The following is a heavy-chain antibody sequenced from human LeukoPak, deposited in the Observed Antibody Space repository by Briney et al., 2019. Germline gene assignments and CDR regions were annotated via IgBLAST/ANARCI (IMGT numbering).Heavy chain of an antibody. Sequence: PGGSLRLSCVASGFTFRTYNMNWVRQPPGKGLEWVANIKQDGSEKYYVDSVKGRFTISRDNAKNSLYLQMNSLRAEDTAVYYCARDLGYCTNGVCHMRFDYWGQGTLVAVSS. CDR3: ARDLGYCTNGVCHMRFDY. D-gene: IGHD2-8*01. V-gene: IGHV3-7*03. CDR1: GFTFRTYN. J-gene: IGHJ4*02. CDR2: IKQDGSEK.